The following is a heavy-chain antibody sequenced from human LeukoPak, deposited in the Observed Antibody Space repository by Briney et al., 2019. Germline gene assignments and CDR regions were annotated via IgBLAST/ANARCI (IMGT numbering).Heavy chain of an antibody. J-gene: IGHJ4*02. CDR1: GFNFSSYS. V-gene: IGHV3-48*02. CDR3: ARSMDWSSYFDY. CDR2: ISSSSSII. D-gene: IGHD3/OR15-3a*01. Sequence: GGSLRLSCAASGFNFSSYSMNWVRQAPGKGLEWVSYISSSSSIIKYADSVKGRFTISRDNAKNSLYLQMNSLRDEDTAVYYCARSMDWSSYFDYWGQGTLVTVSS.